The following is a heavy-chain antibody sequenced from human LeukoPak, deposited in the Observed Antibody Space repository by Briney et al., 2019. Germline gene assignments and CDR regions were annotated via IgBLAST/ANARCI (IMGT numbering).Heavy chain of an antibody. Sequence: SVKVSCKASGGTFSSYAISWVRQAPGQGLEWMGGIIPIFGTANYAQKFQGRVTITTDESTSTAYMELSSLRSEDTAVYYCARGAAAGPPSSHYYYYMDVWGKGTTVTVSS. CDR1: GGTFSSYA. V-gene: IGHV1-69*05. CDR2: IIPIFGTA. D-gene: IGHD6-13*01. CDR3: ARGAAAGPPSSHYYYYMDV. J-gene: IGHJ6*03.